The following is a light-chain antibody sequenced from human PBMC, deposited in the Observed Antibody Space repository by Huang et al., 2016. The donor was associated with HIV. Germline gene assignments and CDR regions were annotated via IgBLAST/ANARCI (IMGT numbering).Light chain of an antibody. Sequence: DIQMTQSSSTLSASVGDRVTIACRASQSISTWLAWYQQKPGRAPNLLIYEASTLESGVPSRFIGGGSGTDFTLTISSLQPDDFATYYGQQYNSFPWTFGQGTKVEV. CDR3: QQYNSFPWT. CDR1: QSISTW. V-gene: IGKV1-5*03. J-gene: IGKJ1*01. CDR2: EAS.